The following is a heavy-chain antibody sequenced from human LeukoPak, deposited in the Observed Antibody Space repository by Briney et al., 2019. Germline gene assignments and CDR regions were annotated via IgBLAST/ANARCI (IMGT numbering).Heavy chain of an antibody. CDR3: AKKFGKGTTYYYGMDV. CDR2: ISGSGGST. V-gene: IGHV3-23*01. CDR1: GFTFSSYA. J-gene: IGHJ6*02. Sequence: GGSLRLSCAASGFTFSSYAMSWVRQAPGKGLEWVSAISGSGGSTYYADSVKGRFTISRDNSKNTPYLQMNSLRAEDTAVYYCAKKFGKGTTYYYGMDVWGQGTTVTVSS. D-gene: IGHD1-1*01.